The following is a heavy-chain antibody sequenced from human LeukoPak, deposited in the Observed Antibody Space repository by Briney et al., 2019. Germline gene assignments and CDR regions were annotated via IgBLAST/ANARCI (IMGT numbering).Heavy chain of an antibody. CDR2: ISGSGGST. Sequence: GGSLRLSCAASGFTSSSYAMSWVRQAPGKGLEWVSAISGSGGSTYYADSVKGRFTISRDNSINTLYLQMSSLRAEDAAVYYCAKSGGLSGSGRLGMDVWGQGTTVTVSS. V-gene: IGHV3-23*01. D-gene: IGHD3-10*01. CDR3: AKSGGLSGSGRLGMDV. CDR1: GFTSSSYA. J-gene: IGHJ6*02.